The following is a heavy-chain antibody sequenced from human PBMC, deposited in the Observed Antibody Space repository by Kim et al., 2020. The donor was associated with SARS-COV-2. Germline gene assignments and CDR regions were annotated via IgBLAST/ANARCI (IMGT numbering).Heavy chain of an antibody. V-gene: IGHV4-38-2*02. D-gene: IGHD3-22*01. J-gene: IGHJ4*02. CDR2: IYHSGST. Sequence: SETLSLTCTVSGYSISSGYYWGWIRQPPGKGLEWIGSIYHSGSTYYNPSLKSRVTISADTSKNQFSLKLSSVTAADTAVYYCARDQRFFSYYYDSSGYNYWGEGALGTVSS. CDR3: ARDQRFFSYYYDSSGYNY. CDR1: GYSISSGYY.